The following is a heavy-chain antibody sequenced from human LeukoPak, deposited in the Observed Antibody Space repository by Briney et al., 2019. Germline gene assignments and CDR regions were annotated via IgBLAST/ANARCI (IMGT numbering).Heavy chain of an antibody. CDR3: AREDPGGAFDV. CDR1: GYTFTSYG. CDR2: IGTYNGNP. J-gene: IGHJ3*01. V-gene: IGHV1-18*01. D-gene: IGHD3-16*01. Sequence: ASVKVSCKASGYTFTSYGISWVRQAPGQGLEWMGWIGTYNGNPDYAQNLQGRVTMTTDTSTSTAYMELRNLKSDDTAVYYCAREDPGGAFDVWGRGTMVTVSS.